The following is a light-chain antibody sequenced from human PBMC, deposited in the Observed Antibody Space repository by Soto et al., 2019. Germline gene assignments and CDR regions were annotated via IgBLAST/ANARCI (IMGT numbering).Light chain of an antibody. CDR2: GAS. J-gene: IGKJ4*01. CDR3: QQYRSSPLT. V-gene: IGKV3-15*01. Sequence: EIVMTQSPATLSVSPGERATLSCRASQNIRSNLAWYQQKPGQAPRLLIFGASTRATGIPDRFSGSGSGTQFTLTISRLEPEDFAVYYCQQYRSSPLTFGAGTKIEIK. CDR1: QNIRSN.